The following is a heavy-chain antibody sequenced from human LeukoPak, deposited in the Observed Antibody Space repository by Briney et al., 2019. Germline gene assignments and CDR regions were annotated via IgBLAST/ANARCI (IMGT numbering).Heavy chain of an antibody. D-gene: IGHD3-3*01. Sequence: GASVKVSCKASGYTFTGYYMHWVRQAPGQGLEWMGWINPNSGGTNYAQKFRGRVTMTRDTSISTAYMELSRLRSDDTAVYYCAAIFGVVPSGAFDIWGQGTMVTVSS. CDR3: AAIFGVVPSGAFDI. CDR1: GYTFTGYY. V-gene: IGHV1-2*02. J-gene: IGHJ3*02. CDR2: INPNSGGT.